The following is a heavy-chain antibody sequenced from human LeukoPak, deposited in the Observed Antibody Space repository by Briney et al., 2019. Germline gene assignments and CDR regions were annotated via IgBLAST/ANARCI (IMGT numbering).Heavy chain of an antibody. CDR3: AKRSSTSSGYFDL. Sequence: PGGSLRLSCAASGFTFSSYEMNWVRQAPGKGLEWVSYISSSGSTIYYADSVKGRFTISRDNAKNSLYLQMNSLRAEDTAIYYCAKRSSTSSGYFDLWGWGTLVTVSS. CDR1: GFTFSSYE. CDR2: ISSSGSTI. J-gene: IGHJ4*02. D-gene: IGHD3-22*01. V-gene: IGHV3-48*03.